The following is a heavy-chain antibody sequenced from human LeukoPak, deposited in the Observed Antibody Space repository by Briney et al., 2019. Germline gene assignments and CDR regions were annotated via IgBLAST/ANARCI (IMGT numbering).Heavy chain of an antibody. CDR2: IYHSGST. V-gene: IGHV4-38-2*02. J-gene: IGHJ4*02. CDR3: AREDNEQYYFDY. CDR1: GYSISSGYY. D-gene: IGHD6-19*01. Sequence: TSEALSLTCIVSGYSISSGYYWGWIRQPPGKGLEWIGSIYHSGSTYYNPSLKSRVTISVDTSKNQFSLKLSSVTAADTAVYYCAREDNEQYYFDYWGQGTLVTVSS.